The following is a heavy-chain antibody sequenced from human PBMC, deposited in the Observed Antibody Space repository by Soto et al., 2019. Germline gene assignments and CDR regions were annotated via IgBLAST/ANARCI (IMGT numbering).Heavy chain of an antibody. J-gene: IGHJ3*02. CDR1: GFTFSSYG. CDR2: ISYDGSNK. V-gene: IGHV3-30*18. Sequence: QVQLVESGGGVVQPGRSLGVSCAASGFTFSSYGMHWVRQAPGKGLEWVAVISYDGSNKYYADSVKGRFTISRDNSKNTLYLQMNSLRAEDTAVYYCAKAKAHDAFDIWGQGTMVTVSS. CDR3: AKAKAHDAFDI.